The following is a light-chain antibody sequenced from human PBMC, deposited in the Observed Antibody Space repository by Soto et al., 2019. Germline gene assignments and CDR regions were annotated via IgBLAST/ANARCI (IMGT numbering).Light chain of an antibody. J-gene: IGLJ3*02. V-gene: IGLV2-14*01. CDR2: EVS. CDR3: SSYTISSTLVV. CDR1: SSDVGGYNF. Sequence: QSALTQPASVSGSPGQSITISCTGTSSDVGGYNFVSWYQHHPGNAPKLMIYEVSNRPSGVSNRFSGSKSGNTASLTISGLQAEDEADYYCSSYTISSTLVVFGGGTKLTVL.